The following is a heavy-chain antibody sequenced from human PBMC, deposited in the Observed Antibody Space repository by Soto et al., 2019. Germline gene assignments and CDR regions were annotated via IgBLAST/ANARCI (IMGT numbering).Heavy chain of an antibody. CDR1: GYTFTSYD. D-gene: IGHD6-19*01. CDR2: MNPSTGNT. CDR3: ARGRIIVAGGFDP. J-gene: IGHJ5*02. Sequence: ASVKVSCNASGYTFTSYDIIWVRQATGQGLEWMGWMNPSTGNTYSAEKFQGRLTMTRNTSISTVYMELSSLSFEDTAVYYCARGRIIVAGGFDPWGQGTLVTVSS. V-gene: IGHV1-8*01.